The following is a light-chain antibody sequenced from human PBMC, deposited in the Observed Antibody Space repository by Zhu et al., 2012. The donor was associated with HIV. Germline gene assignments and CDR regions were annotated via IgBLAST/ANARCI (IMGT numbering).Light chain of an antibody. J-gene: IGKJ2*01. CDR2: GAS. Sequence: EIVLTQSPGTLSLSPGDRATLSCRASQSVTNDYLAWYQQKPGQAPRLLIYGASSRATGIPDRFSGSGSGTDFILTISSLQPDDFATYSCQQYYTPSYTFGQGTKLQIK. CDR1: QSVTNDY. V-gene: IGKV3-20*01. CDR3: QQYYTPSYT.